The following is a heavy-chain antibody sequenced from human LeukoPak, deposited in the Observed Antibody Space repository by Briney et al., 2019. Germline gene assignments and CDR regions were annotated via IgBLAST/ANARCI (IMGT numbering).Heavy chain of an antibody. D-gene: IGHD2-15*01. J-gene: IGHJ4*02. CDR2: ISSSGSTI. V-gene: IGHV3-48*03. CDR1: GFTFSSYE. CDR3: ASIGRVVVAAGTGWLEVDY. Sequence: GGSLRLSCAASGFTFSSYEMNWVRQAPGKGLEWVSYISSSGSTIYYADSVKGRFTISRDNAKNSLYLQMNSLRAEDTAVYYCASIGRVVVAAGTGWLEVDYWGQGTLVTVSS.